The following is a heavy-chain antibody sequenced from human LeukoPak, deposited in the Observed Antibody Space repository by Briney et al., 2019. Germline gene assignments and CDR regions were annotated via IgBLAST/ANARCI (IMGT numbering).Heavy chain of an antibody. J-gene: IGHJ4*02. CDR1: GGSISSYY. CDR3: ARGVMTGYSSSWHFDY. Sequence: SETLSLTCTVSGGSISSYYWSWIRQPPGKGLEWIGYIYYSGSTSYNPSLKSRVTISVDTSKNQFSLKLSSVTAADTAVYYCARGVMTGYSSSWHFDYWGQGTLVTVSS. V-gene: IGHV4-59*01. D-gene: IGHD6-13*01. CDR2: IYYSGST.